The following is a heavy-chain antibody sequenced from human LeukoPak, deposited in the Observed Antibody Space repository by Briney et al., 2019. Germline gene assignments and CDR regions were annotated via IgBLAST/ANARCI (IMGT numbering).Heavy chain of an antibody. Sequence: QPGRSLRLSCAASGFTFSNYAMHWVRQAPGQGLEWVAIISNDGSDERSADSVKGRFTISRGNSKNTLYLQMNSLRADDTAVYYCARPTPGEFSFLIDYWGQGTLVTVSS. CDR3: ARPTPGEFSFLIDY. D-gene: IGHD3-16*02. J-gene: IGHJ4*02. CDR1: GFTFSNYA. V-gene: IGHV3-30*01. CDR2: ISNDGSDE.